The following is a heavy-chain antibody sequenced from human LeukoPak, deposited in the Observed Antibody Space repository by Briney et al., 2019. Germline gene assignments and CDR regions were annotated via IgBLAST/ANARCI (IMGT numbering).Heavy chain of an antibody. J-gene: IGHJ4*02. D-gene: IGHD4-17*01. CDR1: GFTFSTYW. CDR3: ARALTTVTDY. Sequence: GGSLRLSCAASGFTFSTYWMSWVRQAPGKGLEWVANINQDGSEKYYVDSMKGRFTISRDNAKNSLYLHMNSLRTEDTAVYYCARALTTVTDYWGQGTLVTVSS. V-gene: IGHV3-7*04. CDR2: INQDGSEK.